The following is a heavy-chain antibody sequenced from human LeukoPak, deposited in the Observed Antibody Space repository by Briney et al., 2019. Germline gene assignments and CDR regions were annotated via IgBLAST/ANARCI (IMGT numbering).Heavy chain of an antibody. CDR2: ISKDGSST. CDR3: ARDITVTIYYYYGMDV. D-gene: IGHD4-11*01. J-gene: IGHJ6*02. CDR1: GFTFSSYW. Sequence: PGGSLRLSCAASGFTFSSYWMHWVRQAPGKGLVWVSRISKDGSSTYYADSVKGRFTISRDNSKNTLYLQMNSLRAEDTAVYYCARDITVTIYYYYGMDVWGQGTTVTVSS. V-gene: IGHV3-74*01.